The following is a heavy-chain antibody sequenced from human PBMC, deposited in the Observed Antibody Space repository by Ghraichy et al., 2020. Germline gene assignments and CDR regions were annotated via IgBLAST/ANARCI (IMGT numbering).Heavy chain of an antibody. CDR3: ARETYCSSNSCFSPHYSSGYDAFDI. CDR2: ISSSSSYI. J-gene: IGHJ3*02. V-gene: IGHV3-21*01. Sequence: GGSLRLSCAASGFTFSSYSMNWVRQAPGKGLEWVSSISSSSSYIHYADSGKGRFTISRDNAKNSLYLQMNSLRAEDTAVYYCARETYCSSNSCFSPHYSSGYDAFDIWGQGTMVTVSS. D-gene: IGHD2-2*01. CDR1: GFTFSSYS.